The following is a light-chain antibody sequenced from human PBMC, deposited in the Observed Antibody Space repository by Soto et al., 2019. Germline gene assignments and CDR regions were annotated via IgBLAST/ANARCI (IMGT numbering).Light chain of an antibody. J-gene: IGKJ1*01. CDR3: QQAYGAPPT. V-gene: IGKV1-39*01. CDR1: QSITTY. Sequence: DIQMTQSPSSLSASVGDRVTITCRASQSITTYLNWYQQTSGEAPKLLIYAADRLQTGVPSRFSGSGSGTDFTLTISSLQPEDFATDYCQQAYGAPPTFGQGTKGEIK. CDR2: AAD.